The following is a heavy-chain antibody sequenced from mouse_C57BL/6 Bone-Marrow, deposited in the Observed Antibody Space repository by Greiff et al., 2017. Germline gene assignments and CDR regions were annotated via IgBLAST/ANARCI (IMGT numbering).Heavy chain of an antibody. Sequence: VKLMESGPELVKPGASVKISCKASGYSFTSYYIHWVKQRPGQGLEWIGWIYPGSGNTKYNEKFKGKATLTADTSSSTAYMQLSSLTSEDSAVHYCARCRLALLYAMDYWGQGTSVTVSS. V-gene: IGHV1-66*01. J-gene: IGHJ4*01. CDR1: GYSFTSYY. CDR2: IYPGSGNT. CDR3: ARCRLALLYAMDY. D-gene: IGHD2-10*01.